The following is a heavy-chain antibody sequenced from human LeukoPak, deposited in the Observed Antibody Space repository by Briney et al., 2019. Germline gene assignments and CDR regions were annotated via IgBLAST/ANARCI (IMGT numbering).Heavy chain of an antibody. V-gene: IGHV3-66*01. J-gene: IGHJ4*02. Sequence: TGGSLRFSCAASGFTFTSSDMTWVRQSPGEGLEWVSLIYSGGDTYYADSAKGRFTISRDNSKNTLYLQMNSLRDEDTAVYFCAKWGGYGYGIDFWGQGTLVTVSS. D-gene: IGHD5-18*01. CDR3: AKWGGYGYGIDF. CDR1: GFTFTSSD. CDR2: IYSGGDT.